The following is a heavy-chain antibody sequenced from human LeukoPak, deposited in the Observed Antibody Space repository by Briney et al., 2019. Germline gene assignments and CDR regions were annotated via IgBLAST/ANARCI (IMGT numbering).Heavy chain of an antibody. V-gene: IGHV4-34*01. CDR2: INHSGST. CDR1: GGSFSGYY. Sequence: PSETLSLTCAVYGGSFSGYYWSWIRQPPGKGLEWIGEINHSGSTSYNPSLKSRVTISVDTSKNQFSLKLSSVTAADTAVYYCARQMNTVTADYWGQGTLVTVSS. D-gene: IGHD4-17*01. CDR3: ARQMNTVTADY. J-gene: IGHJ4*02.